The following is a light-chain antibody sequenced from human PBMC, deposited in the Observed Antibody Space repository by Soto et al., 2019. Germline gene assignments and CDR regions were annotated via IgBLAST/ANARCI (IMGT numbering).Light chain of an antibody. V-gene: IGKV3-15*01. CDR2: EAS. CDR1: QSIKTN. J-gene: IGKJ4*01. Sequence: EIVMTQSPASLSVSPGERATLSCRASQSIKTNLAWYQHKPGQAPRLLMYEASTRATGVPTRFSGRGSGTEFTLTITSLQPEDSAVYFCQQYDDWPPRLTFGGGTRVEIK. CDR3: QQYDDWPPRLT.